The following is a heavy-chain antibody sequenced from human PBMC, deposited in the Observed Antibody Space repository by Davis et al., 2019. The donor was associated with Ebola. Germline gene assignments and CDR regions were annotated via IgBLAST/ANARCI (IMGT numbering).Heavy chain of an antibody. CDR3: ARQFSESYGDAFDI. D-gene: IGHD1-26*01. V-gene: IGHV3-30*03. J-gene: IGHJ3*02. CDR2: ISYDGSDE. CDR1: GFTFSSYA. Sequence: GESLKISCAASGFTFSSYAIHWVRQAPGKGLEWVAVISYDGSDEYYADSVKGRFTISRDNSKSTLNLQMNSLRVEDTAMYYCARQFSESYGDAFDIWGQGTMVTVSS.